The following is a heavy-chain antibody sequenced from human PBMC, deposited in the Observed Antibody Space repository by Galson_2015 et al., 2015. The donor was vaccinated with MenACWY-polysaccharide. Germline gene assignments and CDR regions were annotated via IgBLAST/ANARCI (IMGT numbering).Heavy chain of an antibody. D-gene: IGHD4-11*01. V-gene: IGHV3-48*02. CDR3: ARVAYSSRAFDS. CDR2: VSSGSGTI. CDR1: GFTFSTYT. Sequence: SLRLSCAASGFTFSTYTMTWVRQAPGKGLEWVSSVSSGSGTIYYAESVKGRFTISRDNAQSSLYLQLNSLRDEDTAVYYLARVAYSSRAFDSWGQGTLVAVSS. J-gene: IGHJ4*02.